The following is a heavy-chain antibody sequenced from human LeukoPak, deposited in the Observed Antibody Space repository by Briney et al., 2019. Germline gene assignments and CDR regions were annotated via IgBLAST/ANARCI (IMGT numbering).Heavy chain of an antibody. CDR1: GFTFSSYS. D-gene: IGHD3-9*01. J-gene: IGHJ5*02. CDR3: ARGLVGRAWFDP. Sequence: GGSLRLSCAASGFTFSSYSMNWVRQAQRKGLEWVSYISISSSTIYYADSVKGRFTISRDNAKNSLYLQMNSLRDEDTAVYYCARGLVGRAWFDPWGQGTLVTVSS. CDR2: ISISSSTI. V-gene: IGHV3-48*02.